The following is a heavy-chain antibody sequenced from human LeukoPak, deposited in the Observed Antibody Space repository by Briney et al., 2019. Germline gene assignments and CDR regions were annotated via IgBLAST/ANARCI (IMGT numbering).Heavy chain of an antibody. Sequence: GGSLRLSCTASGFTFSGSWMTWVRQTPGKGLEWVANIGEDGTAKNYVDSVKGRFTISRDNAKNSLYLQMNSLRAEDTAVYYCARDGPSDIGDSVDVWGKGTTVTISS. CDR3: ARDGPSDIGDSVDV. J-gene: IGHJ6*04. CDR1: GFTFSGSW. CDR2: IGEDGTAK. V-gene: IGHV3-7*01. D-gene: IGHD2-15*01.